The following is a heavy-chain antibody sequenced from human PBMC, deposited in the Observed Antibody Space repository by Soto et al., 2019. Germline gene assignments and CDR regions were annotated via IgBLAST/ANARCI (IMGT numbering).Heavy chain of an antibody. J-gene: IGHJ4*02. D-gene: IGHD7-27*01. CDR3: ARTGDYLVDN. CDR2: TYYRSKWSS. Sequence: PSKTLSLTWAISGDRVSSKSAAWHWIMQSPSRGLEWLGRTYYRSKWSSNYAVSVKSRITINPDTSKNQFSLQLRSVTPDDTAMYYCARTGDYLVDNWGQGTLVTVSS. V-gene: IGHV6-1*01. CDR1: GDRVSSKSAA.